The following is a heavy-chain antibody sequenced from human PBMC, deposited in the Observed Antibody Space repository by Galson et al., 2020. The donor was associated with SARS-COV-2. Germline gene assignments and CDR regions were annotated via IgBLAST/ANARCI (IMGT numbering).Heavy chain of an antibody. D-gene: IGHD6-13*01. CDR3: ARGAETASGVFDF. J-gene: IGHJ4*02. CDR2: IYYSGST. CDR1: GGSISSYY. V-gene: IGHV4-59*01. Sequence: SQTLSLTCTVSGGSISSYYWSWIRQPPGKGLEWIGYIYYSGSTNYNPSLKSRVTISVDTSKNQFSLKLSSVTAADTAVYYCARGAETASGVFDFWGQVTLVTVSS.